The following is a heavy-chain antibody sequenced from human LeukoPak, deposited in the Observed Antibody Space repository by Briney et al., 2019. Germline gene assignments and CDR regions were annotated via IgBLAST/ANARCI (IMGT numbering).Heavy chain of an antibody. J-gene: IGHJ4*02. CDR2: ISASNNFI. V-gene: IGHV3-21*01. CDR3: ARPATGYCSSAGCHWDS. CDR1: GFTFSTHS. D-gene: IGHD2-2*01. Sequence: NPGGSLRLSCAASGFTFSTHSMYWVRQAPGKGLEWVSSISASNNFIHYAESVRGRFTISRDNAKNSLYLQMNSLGAQDTAVYYCARPATGYCSSAGCHWDSWGQGTLVTVSS.